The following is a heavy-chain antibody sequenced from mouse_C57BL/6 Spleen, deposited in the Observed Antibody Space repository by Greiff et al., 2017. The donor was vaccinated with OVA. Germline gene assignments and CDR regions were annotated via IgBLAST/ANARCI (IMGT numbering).Heavy chain of an antibody. CDR1: GFNINSYC. CDR2: IDPDDGAT. V-gene: IGHV14-1*01. J-gene: IGHJ3*01. D-gene: IGHD3-2*02. CDR3: TTPQAEAGLAY. Sequence: VQLQQSGAELVRPGSSVKLSCTASGFNINSYCMHWVKQRPEQGLEWIGSIDPDDGATEYAPKFQDKATLTADTSFNTAYLQLSSRTSEDTAGNYCTTPQAEAGLAYWGQGTLVTVSA.